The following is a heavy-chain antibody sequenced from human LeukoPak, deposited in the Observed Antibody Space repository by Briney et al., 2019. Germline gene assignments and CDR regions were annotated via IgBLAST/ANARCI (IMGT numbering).Heavy chain of an antibody. Sequence: SETLSLTCTVSGGSLSSSSSFWGWIRQPPGKGLEWIGHIKNGGSPNYNPPLKSRVTISLDTSKNQFSLTVSSVTAADTAVYYCAGSGSYYRDSWFDPWGQGTLVTVSS. CDR3: AGSGSYYRDSWFDP. V-gene: IGHV4-39*01. J-gene: IGHJ5*02. D-gene: IGHD1-26*01. CDR2: IKNGGSP. CDR1: GGSLSSSSSF.